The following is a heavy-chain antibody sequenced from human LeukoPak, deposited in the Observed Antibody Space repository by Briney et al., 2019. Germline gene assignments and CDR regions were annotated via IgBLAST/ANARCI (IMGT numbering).Heavy chain of an antibody. V-gene: IGHV3-7*01. J-gene: IGHJ4*02. D-gene: IGHD1-26*01. CDR1: GFTFSSSW. CDR3: AGWEVSNY. Sequence: PGGSLRLSCAASGFTFSSSWMSWVRQAPGKGLEWVAHINQDGSDIYYVDSVKSRFTISRDNTKNSLYLQMNSLRADDTAVYFCAGWEVSNYWGQGTLVTVSS. CDR2: INQDGSDI.